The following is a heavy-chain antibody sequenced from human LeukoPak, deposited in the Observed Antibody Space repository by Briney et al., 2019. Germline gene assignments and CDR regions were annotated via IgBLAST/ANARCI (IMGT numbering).Heavy chain of an antibody. J-gene: IGHJ4*02. CDR3: AKAGPGFGFDS. D-gene: IGHD3-10*01. Sequence: GGSLRLSCAASGFTFSSYEMDWVRQAPGKGLEWVSDISSSGSTIDYADSVKGRFTISRDNAKNSLYLQMNSLRAEDTAVYFCAKAGPGFGFDSWGQETLVTVSS. CDR2: ISSSGSTI. CDR1: GFTFSSYE. V-gene: IGHV3-48*03.